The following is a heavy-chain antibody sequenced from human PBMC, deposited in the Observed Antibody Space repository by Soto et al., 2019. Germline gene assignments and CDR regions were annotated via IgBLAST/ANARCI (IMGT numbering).Heavy chain of an antibody. J-gene: IGHJ1*01. Sequence: SETLSLTCTVSGGSISSGGYYWGWIRQHPGKGLEWIGYIYYSGSTYYNPSLKSRVTISVDTSKNQFSLKLSSVTAADTAVYYCARAVTYYYDSSGFYFQHWGQGTLVTVSS. CDR1: GGSISSGGYY. V-gene: IGHV4-31*03. D-gene: IGHD3-22*01. CDR3: ARAVTYYYDSSGFYFQH. CDR2: IYYSGST.